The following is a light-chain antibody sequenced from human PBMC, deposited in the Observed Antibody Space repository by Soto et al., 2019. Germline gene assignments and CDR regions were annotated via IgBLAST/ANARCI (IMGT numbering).Light chain of an antibody. CDR1: QSVTSNY. J-gene: IGKJ1*01. CDR2: GAS. Sequence: ILLTQSPSTLSLSPGEKATLSCRASQSVTSNYLAWYQQKPGQAPRLLINGASTRATGIPDRFSGSGSGTDFTLTISRLEPEDSARYSCQQYDTSPPTFGQGTKVDIK. V-gene: IGKV3-20*01. CDR3: QQYDTSPPT.